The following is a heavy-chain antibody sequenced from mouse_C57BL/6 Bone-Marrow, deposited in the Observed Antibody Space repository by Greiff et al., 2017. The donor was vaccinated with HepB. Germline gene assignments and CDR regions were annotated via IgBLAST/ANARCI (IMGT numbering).Heavy chain of an antibody. D-gene: IGHD2-4*01. V-gene: IGHV1-26*01. CDR1: GYTFTDYY. Sequence: EVQLQQSGPELVKPGASVKISCKASGYTFTDYYMNWVKQSHGKSLEWIGDINPNNGGTSYNQKFKGKATLTVDKSSSTAYMELRSLTSEDSAVYYCARAIYYDYFYAMDYWGQGTSVTVSS. CDR2: INPNNGGT. J-gene: IGHJ4*01. CDR3: ARAIYYDYFYAMDY.